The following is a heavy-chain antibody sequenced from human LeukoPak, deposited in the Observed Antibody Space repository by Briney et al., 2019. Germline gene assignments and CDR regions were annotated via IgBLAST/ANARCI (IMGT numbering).Heavy chain of an antibody. D-gene: IGHD3-22*01. V-gene: IGHV3-53*01. J-gene: IGHJ4*02. CDR2: IYSSGST. Sequence: GGSLRLSCATSGFTVNNNYMSWVRQAPGKGLEWVSVIYSSGSTYYADSVKGRFTISRDISKNSLYLQMTSLRAEDTAVYYCARDLGYYASSANWGQGTLVTVSS. CDR3: ARDLGYYASSAN. CDR1: GFTVNNNY.